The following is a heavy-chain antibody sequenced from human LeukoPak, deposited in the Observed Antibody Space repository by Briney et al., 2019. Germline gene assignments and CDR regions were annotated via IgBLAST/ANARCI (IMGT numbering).Heavy chain of an antibody. CDR2: IGSSSSYI. CDR1: GFTFSSYS. J-gene: IGHJ6*02. CDR3: ARDRSTGYYRYYYYGMDV. V-gene: IGHV3-21*01. Sequence: PGGSLRLSCAASGFTFSSYSMNWVRQAPGKGLEWVSSIGSSSSYIYYADSVKGRFTISRDNAKNSLYLQMNSLRAEDTAVYYCARDRSTGYYRYYYYGMDVWGQGTTVTVSS. D-gene: IGHD3-9*01.